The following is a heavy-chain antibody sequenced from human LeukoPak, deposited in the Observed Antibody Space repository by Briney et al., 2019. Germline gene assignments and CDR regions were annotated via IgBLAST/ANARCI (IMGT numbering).Heavy chain of an antibody. D-gene: IGHD3-22*01. CDR3: ARTYYYDSTHNWFDP. CDR1: GYRFTSYW. V-gene: IGHV5-51*01. J-gene: IGHJ5*02. Sequence: GESLKISCKGSGYRFTSYWIGWVRQMPGKGLEWMGIIYPGDSDTRYSPSFQGQVTISADKSISTAYLQWSSVKASDTAMYYCARTYYYDSTHNWFDPWGQGTLVTVSS. CDR2: IYPGDSDT.